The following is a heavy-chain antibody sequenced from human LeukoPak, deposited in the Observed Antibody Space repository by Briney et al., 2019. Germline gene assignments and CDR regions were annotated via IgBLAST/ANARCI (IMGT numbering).Heavy chain of an antibody. V-gene: IGHV4-39*07. CDR1: GGSISSSSYY. CDR2: IYYSGST. J-gene: IGHJ6*02. Sequence: SETLSLTCTVSGGSISSSSYYWGWIRQPPGKGLEWIGSIYYSGSTNYNPSLKSRVTISLDTSKSQFSLKVTSVTAADTAVYYCARGVCTSSSCYAGDYGMDVWGQGTTVTVSS. CDR3: ARGVCTSSSCYAGDYGMDV. D-gene: IGHD2-2*01.